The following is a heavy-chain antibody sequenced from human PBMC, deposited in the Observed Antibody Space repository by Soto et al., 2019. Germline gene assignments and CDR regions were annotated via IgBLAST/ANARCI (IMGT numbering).Heavy chain of an antibody. D-gene: IGHD1-26*01. V-gene: IGHV1-69*02. Sequence: QVQLVQSGAEVKKPGSSVKVSCKASGGTFSSYTISWVRQAPGQGLEWMGRIIPILGIANYAQKFQGRVMITADKSTSTAYMELSSLRSEDAAVYYCARVGREGRWGQGTLVTVSS. CDR1: GGTFSSYT. CDR3: ARVGREGR. J-gene: IGHJ4*02. CDR2: IIPILGIA.